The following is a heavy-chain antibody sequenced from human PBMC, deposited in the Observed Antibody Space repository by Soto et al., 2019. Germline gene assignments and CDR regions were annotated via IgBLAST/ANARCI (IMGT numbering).Heavy chain of an antibody. V-gene: IGHV4-31*03. J-gene: IGHJ3*02. Sequence: QVQLQESGPGLVKPSQTLSLTCIVSGDSITSGNYYWSWIRQHPGKGLEWIGYIHHSGSTYYIPSLNSRLSLSMDTSKNQFSLQLSSVTAADTALYYCARPNYDIFTGLSGFDIWGQGTMVTVSS. D-gene: IGHD3-9*01. CDR2: IHHSGST. CDR3: ARPNYDIFTGLSGFDI. CDR1: GDSITSGNYY.